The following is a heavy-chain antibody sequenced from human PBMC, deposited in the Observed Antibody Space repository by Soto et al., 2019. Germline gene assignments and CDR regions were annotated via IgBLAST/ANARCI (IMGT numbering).Heavy chain of an antibody. CDR2: ITPYNGNT. Sequence: ASVKVSCKASGYTFTYCSLHWLQQAPGQGLERMRWITPYNGNTNYAQKLQGRVTMTTDTSTSTAYMELRSLRSDDTAVYYCARAPRYSSSWSLPTYYYYYGMDVWGQGTTVTVSS. CDR1: GYTFTYCS. CDR3: ARAPRYSSSWSLPTYYYYYGMDV. V-gene: IGHV1-18*04. D-gene: IGHD6-13*01. J-gene: IGHJ6*02.